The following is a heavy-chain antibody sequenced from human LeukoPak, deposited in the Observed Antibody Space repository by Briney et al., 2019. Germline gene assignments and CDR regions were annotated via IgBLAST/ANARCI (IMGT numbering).Heavy chain of an antibody. CDR2: ISYDGSNK. V-gene: IGHV3-30-3*01. D-gene: IGHD6-13*01. Sequence: PGRSLRLSCAASGFTFSSYAMHWVRQAPGKGLEWVAVISYDGSNKYYADSVKGRFTISRDNSKNTLYLQMNSLRAEDTAVYYCARGRDDSSSWFDYWGQGTLVTVSS. J-gene: IGHJ4*02. CDR3: ARGRDDSSSWFDY. CDR1: GFTFSSYA.